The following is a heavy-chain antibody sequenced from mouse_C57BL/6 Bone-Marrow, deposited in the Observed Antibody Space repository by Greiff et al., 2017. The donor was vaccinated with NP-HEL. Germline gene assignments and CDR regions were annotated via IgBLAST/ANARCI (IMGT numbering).Heavy chain of an antibody. CDR1: GFTFSSYA. CDR2: ISDGGSYT. CDR3: ARDFPIYYDYDVGFAY. Sequence: EVMLVESGGGLVKPGGSLKLSCAASGFTFSSYAMSWVRQTPEKRLEWVATISDGGSYTYYPDNVKGRFTISRDNAKNNLYLQMSNLKSEDTAMYYCARDFPIYYDYDVGFAYWGQGTLVTVSA. J-gene: IGHJ3*01. D-gene: IGHD2-4*01. V-gene: IGHV5-4*01.